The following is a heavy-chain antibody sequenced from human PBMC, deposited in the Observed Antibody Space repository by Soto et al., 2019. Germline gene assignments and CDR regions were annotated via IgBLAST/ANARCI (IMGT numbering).Heavy chain of an antibody. CDR3: ARGWTAGAGWANWFDL. CDR1: GGSXGXDGYY. D-gene: IGHD6-13*01. J-gene: IGHJ5*02. Sequence: QXQLXXSGRGLVEPSQTLSLTCTVSGGSXGXDGYYWSWIRHHPGKGLEWIGYVHYSGTTYYNPSLKSRLTLSVDTSKTQFSLNLRTVTAADTAVYYCARGWTAGAGWANWFDLWGQGTLVTVSS. V-gene: IGHV4-31*03. CDR2: VHYSGTT.